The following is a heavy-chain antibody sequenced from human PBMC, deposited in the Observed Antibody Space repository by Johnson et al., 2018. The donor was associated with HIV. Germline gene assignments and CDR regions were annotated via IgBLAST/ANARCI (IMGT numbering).Heavy chain of an antibody. CDR3: ARSQIDAFDI. CDR2: IYSGGNT. V-gene: IGHV3-53*01. CDR1: GFTVSSNY. J-gene: IGHJ3*02. Sequence: VQLVESGGGLIQSGGSLRLSCAASGFTVSSNYMSWVRQAPGKGLEWVSVIYSGGNTYYADSVKGRFTISRDNSKNTVYLQMKSLRAEEPAVYCWARSQIDAFDIWGQGTMGTVSS.